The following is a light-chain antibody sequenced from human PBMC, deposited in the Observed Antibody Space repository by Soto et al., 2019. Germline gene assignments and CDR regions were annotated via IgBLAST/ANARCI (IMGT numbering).Light chain of an antibody. CDR3: HQNYGPPPIT. Sequence: IDWTQLPSSLCASLVDIFTVTYXLSQGISSYLNWYQQKPGKAPKLLIYKASTLKSGVPSRFSGSGSGTDFPPTTSSLPPEDFATYYCHQNYGPPPITFGQGTRLEIK. J-gene: IGKJ5*01. V-gene: IGKV1-39*01. CDR1: QGISSY. CDR2: KAS.